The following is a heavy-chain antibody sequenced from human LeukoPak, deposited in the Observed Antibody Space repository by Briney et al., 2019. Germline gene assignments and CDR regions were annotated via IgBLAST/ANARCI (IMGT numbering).Heavy chain of an antibody. J-gene: IGHJ6*03. CDR2: INPSGHIT. CDR3: ARGNTLLWFGELVTDYMDV. D-gene: IGHD3-10*01. CDR1: GYIFTNHW. Sequence: GASVKVSCKASGYIFTNHWMHWVRQAPGQGLEWMGVINPSGHITRNAQKFQGRVTITADESTSTAYMELSSLRSEDTAVYYCARGNTLLWFGELVTDYMDVWGKGTTVTVSS. V-gene: IGHV1-46*01.